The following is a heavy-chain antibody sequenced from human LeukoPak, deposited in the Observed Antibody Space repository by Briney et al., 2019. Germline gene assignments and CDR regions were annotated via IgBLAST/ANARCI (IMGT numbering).Heavy chain of an antibody. CDR2: IYYTGNT. J-gene: IGHJ4*02. Sequence: PSQTLSLTCTVSGVSISGGDLHWSWLRQPPGKGLEWIGYIYYTGNTHYNLSLERRITISVDTSKNQFSLELSSVTAADTAVYYCAAYGDYVAFFWGQGILVTVSS. V-gene: IGHV4-30-4*01. CDR3: AAYGDYVAFF. CDR1: GVSISGGDLH. D-gene: IGHD4-17*01.